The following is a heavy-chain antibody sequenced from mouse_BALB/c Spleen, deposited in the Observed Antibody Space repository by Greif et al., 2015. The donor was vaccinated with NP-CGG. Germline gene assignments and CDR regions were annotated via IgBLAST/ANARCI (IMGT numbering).Heavy chain of an antibody. J-gene: IGHJ4*01. CDR2: IDPANGNT. CDR1: GFNIKDTY. V-gene: IGHV14-3*02. CDR3: ARGYGNYYYAMDY. Sequence: VHVKQSGAELVKPGASVKLSCTASGFNIKDTYMHWVKQRPEQGLEWIGRIDPANGNTKYDPKFQGKATITADTSSNTAYLQLSSLTSEDTAVYYCARGYGNYYYAMDYWGQGTSVTVSS. D-gene: IGHD2-1*01.